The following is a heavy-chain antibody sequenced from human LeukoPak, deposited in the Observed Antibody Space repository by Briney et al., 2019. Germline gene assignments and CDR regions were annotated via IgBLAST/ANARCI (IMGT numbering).Heavy chain of an antibody. CDR3: ARDLGGNSDY. CDR2: IIPILGIA. D-gene: IGHD2-15*01. V-gene: IGHV1-69*04. Sequence: SVKVSCKASGGTFSSYAISWVRQAPGQGIEWMGRIIPILGIANYAQKFQGRVTITADKSTSTAYMELSSLRSEDTAVYYCARDLGGNSDYWGQGTLVTVSS. J-gene: IGHJ4*02. CDR1: GGTFSSYA.